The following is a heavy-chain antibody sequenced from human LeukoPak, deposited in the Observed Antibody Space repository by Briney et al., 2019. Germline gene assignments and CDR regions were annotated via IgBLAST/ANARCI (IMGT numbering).Heavy chain of an antibody. CDR2: IYTSGST. CDR1: GGSISSYC. D-gene: IGHD3-22*01. Sequence: PETLSLTCTVSGGSISSYCWSWIRQPAGKGLEWIGRIYTSGSTNYNPSLKSRVTMSVDTSKNQFSLKLSSVTAADTAVYYCARALYDSSGYPYFDYWGQGTLVTVSS. CDR3: ARALYDSSGYPYFDY. V-gene: IGHV4-4*07. J-gene: IGHJ4*02.